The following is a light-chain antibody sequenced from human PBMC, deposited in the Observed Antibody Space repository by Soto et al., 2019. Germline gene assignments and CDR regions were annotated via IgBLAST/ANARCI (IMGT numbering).Light chain of an antibody. CDR2: DVS. Sequence: QSGLTQPASVAGSPGQAITISCTGTSSDVGGYNYVSWYQQHPGKAPKLMIYDVSNRPSGVSNRFSGSKSGNTASLTISGLQAEDEADYYCSSYTSSSPLYVFGTGTKVTVL. J-gene: IGLJ1*01. CDR3: SSYTSSSPLYV. V-gene: IGLV2-14*01. CDR1: SSDVGGYNY.